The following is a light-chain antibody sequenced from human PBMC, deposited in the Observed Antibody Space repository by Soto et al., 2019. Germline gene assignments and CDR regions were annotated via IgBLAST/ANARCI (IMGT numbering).Light chain of an antibody. CDR1: QSVNTN. CDR3: QQSYGTPIT. CDR2: GAS. V-gene: IGKV3-15*01. J-gene: IGKJ5*01. Sequence: EIVMTQSPATLSVSPGERATFSCRASQSVNTNLAWYQLKPGQAPRLLVYGASIRATGIPARFSGSGSGTEYSLTISSLQSEDFATYYCQQSYGTPITFGQGTRLEIK.